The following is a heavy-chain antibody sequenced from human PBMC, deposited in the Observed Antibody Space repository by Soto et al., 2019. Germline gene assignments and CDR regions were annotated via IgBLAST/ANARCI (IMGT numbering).Heavy chain of an antibody. J-gene: IGHJ3*02. CDR1: GGSFISYG. V-gene: IGHV3-30*18. Sequence: WRSLSLSWGAAGGSFISYGMHWDHQAAGKGLQWVAITSYDGSKKYYGESVKRRCTISRDNSKNTLYLQMDSLRAADTAVYYCAKAAGDFFNTWGQGTMVTVSS. CDR2: TSYDGSKK. D-gene: IGHD2-21*01. CDR3: AKAAGDFFNT.